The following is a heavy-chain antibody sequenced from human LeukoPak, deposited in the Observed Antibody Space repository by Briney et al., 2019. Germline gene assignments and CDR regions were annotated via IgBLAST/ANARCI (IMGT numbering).Heavy chain of an antibody. Sequence: ASVKVSRKASGSPFTGYYIHWVRQAPGQGLEWMGWINTNSGGTSYAQKFKGRITMTRDTSISTAYIELSRLRSDDTAVYYCARDSGYPYYFDYWGLGTLVTVSS. V-gene: IGHV1-2*02. D-gene: IGHD3-22*01. CDR2: INTNSGGT. CDR3: ARDSGYPYYFDY. J-gene: IGHJ4*02. CDR1: GSPFTGYY.